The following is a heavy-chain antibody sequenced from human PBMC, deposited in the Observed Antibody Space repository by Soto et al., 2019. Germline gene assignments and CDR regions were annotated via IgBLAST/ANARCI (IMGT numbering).Heavy chain of an antibody. J-gene: IGHJ5*02. Sequence: SETLSLTCTVSGGSISSYYWGWIRQSPVKGLEWIGYIHYSGSTNYNPSLRSRVTISVDTPKNQFSLEVNSMTAADTAIYYCARGGVAARKGRWFDPWGQGTLVTVS. D-gene: IGHD6-25*01. CDR3: ARGGVAARKGRWFDP. CDR1: GGSISSYY. CDR2: IHYSGST. V-gene: IGHV4-59*01.